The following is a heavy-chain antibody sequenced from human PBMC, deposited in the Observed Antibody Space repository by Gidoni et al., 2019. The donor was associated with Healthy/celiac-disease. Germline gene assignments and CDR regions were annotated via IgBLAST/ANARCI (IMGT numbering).Heavy chain of an antibody. J-gene: IGHJ4*02. CDR1: GASISSYY. CDR3: ARSRLIYSSSPFDY. Sequence: QVQLQESGPGLVKPSATLSLTCTVSGASISSYYWSWIRQPPGKGLEWIGYIYYSGSTNYNPSLKSRVTISVDTSKNQFSLKLSSVTAADTAVYYCARSRLIYSSSPFDYWGQGTLVTVSS. D-gene: IGHD6-13*01. V-gene: IGHV4-59*08. CDR2: IYYSGST.